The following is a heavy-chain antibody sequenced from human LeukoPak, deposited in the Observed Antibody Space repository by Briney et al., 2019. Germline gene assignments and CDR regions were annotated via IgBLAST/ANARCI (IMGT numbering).Heavy chain of an antibody. Sequence: KPGGSLRLSCAASGFTFSKAWMSWIRQPPGKGLEWIGSIYYSGSTYYNPYLKSRVTISVDTSKSQFSLKLSSVTAADTAVYYCARHIGGADLDTAMVMYYYYMDVWGKGTTVTVSS. CDR3: ARHIGGADLDTAMVMYYYYMDV. D-gene: IGHD5-18*01. J-gene: IGHJ6*03. CDR1: GFTFSKAW. V-gene: IGHV4-39*01. CDR2: IYYSGST.